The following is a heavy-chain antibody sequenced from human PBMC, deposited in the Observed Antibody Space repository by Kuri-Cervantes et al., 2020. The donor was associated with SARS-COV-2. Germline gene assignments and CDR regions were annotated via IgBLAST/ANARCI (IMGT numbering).Heavy chain of an antibody. Sequence: SETLSLTCTVSGGSISSHYWSWIRQPPGKGLEWIGYIYYSGSTNYNPSLKSRVTISVDTSKNQFSLKLSSVTAADTAVYYCARDRSGIAAAGTLFNYWGQGTLVTVSS. D-gene: IGHD6-13*01. V-gene: IGHV4-59*11. J-gene: IGHJ4*02. CDR2: IYYSGST. CDR3: ARDRSGIAAAGTLFNY. CDR1: GGSISSHY.